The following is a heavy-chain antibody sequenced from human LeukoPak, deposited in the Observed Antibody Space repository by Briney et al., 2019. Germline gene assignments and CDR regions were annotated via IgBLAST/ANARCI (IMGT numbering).Heavy chain of an antibody. J-gene: IGHJ1*01. CDR1: GFTFSSYA. Sequence: GGSLRLSCAASGFTFSSYAMHWVRQAPGKGLEWVAVISYEGSNKYYADSVKGRFTISRDNSKNTLYLQMNSLRAEDTAVYYCARSYGDYFEYFQHWGQGTLVTVSS. CDR2: ISYEGSNK. D-gene: IGHD4-17*01. CDR3: ARSYGDYFEYFQH. V-gene: IGHV3-30*04.